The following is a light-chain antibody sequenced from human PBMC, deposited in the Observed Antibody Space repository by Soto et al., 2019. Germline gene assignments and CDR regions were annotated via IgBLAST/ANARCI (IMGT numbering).Light chain of an antibody. CDR1: RSDVGGYDY. CDR2: EVT. Sequence: QSALTQPASVSGSPGQSITISCTGTRSDVGGYDYVSWYQQHPGKAPKLMIYEVTNRPSGVSNRFSGSKSGNTASLTISGLQAEDEGDYFCSSYTSGTTLLFVFGTGTQLTVL. V-gene: IGLV2-14*01. J-gene: IGLJ1*01. CDR3: SSYTSGTTLLFV.